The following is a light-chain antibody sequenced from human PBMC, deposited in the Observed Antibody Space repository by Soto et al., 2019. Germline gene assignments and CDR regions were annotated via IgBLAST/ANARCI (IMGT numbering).Light chain of an antibody. CDR2: GAS. J-gene: IGKJ4*01. Sequence: IVLTQSPATLSLSLGERVPLSCRASQSVSSDLAWYQQKPGQAPRLLIYGASTRATGIPARFSGSGSVTEFTLTISSLQSEDFAVYYCQQYNNWPPTFGGGTKVDIK. CDR1: QSVSSD. V-gene: IGKV3-15*01. CDR3: QQYNNWPPT.